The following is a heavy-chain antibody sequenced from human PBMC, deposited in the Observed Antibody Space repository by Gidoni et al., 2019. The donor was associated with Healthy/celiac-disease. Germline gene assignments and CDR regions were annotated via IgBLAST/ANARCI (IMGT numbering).Heavy chain of an antibody. CDR2: ISSSSSYI. V-gene: IGHV3-21*01. CDR3: AIYSSGWLEYFQH. J-gene: IGHJ1*01. Sequence: EVQLVESGGGLVKPGGSLRLYCEASGFTCSSYSMTWVRQAPGKGLEWVSSISSSSSYIYYADSVKGRFTISRDNAKNSLYLQMNSLRAEDTAVYYCAIYSSGWLEYFQHWGQGTLVTVSS. CDR1: GFTCSSYS. D-gene: IGHD6-19*01.